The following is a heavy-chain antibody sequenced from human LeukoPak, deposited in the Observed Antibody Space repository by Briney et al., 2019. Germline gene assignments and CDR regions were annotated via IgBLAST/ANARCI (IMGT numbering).Heavy chain of an antibody. CDR2: IYTSGST. Sequence: SQTLSLTCTVSGGFISSGSYYWSWIRQPAGKGLEWIGRIYTSGSTNYNPSLKSRVTISVDTSKNQFSLKLSSVTAADTAVYYCARDLGFYYDSSGYYHHDAFDIWGQGTMVTVSS. D-gene: IGHD3-22*01. CDR3: ARDLGFYYDSSGYYHHDAFDI. V-gene: IGHV4-61*02. CDR1: GGFISSGSYY. J-gene: IGHJ3*02.